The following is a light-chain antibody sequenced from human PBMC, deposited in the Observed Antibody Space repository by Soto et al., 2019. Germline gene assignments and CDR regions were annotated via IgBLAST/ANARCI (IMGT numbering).Light chain of an antibody. CDR3: QQYTNWPKT. Sequence: EIVLTQSPATLSVSPGARAPLSCRASQSVSSNSAWYQQKPGQAPRLLIYGASTRATGIPDRFSGSGSGTEFTLTISSLQSEDFAVYYCQQYTNWPKTFGQGTKVDI. CDR2: GAS. V-gene: IGKV3D-15*01. J-gene: IGKJ1*01. CDR1: QSVSSN.